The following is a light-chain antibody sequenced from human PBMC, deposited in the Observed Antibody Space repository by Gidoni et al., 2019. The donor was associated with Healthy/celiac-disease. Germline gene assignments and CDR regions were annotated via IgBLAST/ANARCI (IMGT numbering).Light chain of an antibody. J-gene: IGLJ2*01. Sequence: QSVLTQPPSVSGAPGQRVTISCTGSSSNIGAGYDVHWYHQLPGTAPILLIYGNSNRPSGVPDRFSGSKSGTSASLAITGLQAEDDADYYCQSYDSSLSAVVFGGGTKLTVL. CDR2: GNS. V-gene: IGLV1-40*01. CDR1: SSNIGAGYD. CDR3: QSYDSSLSAVV.